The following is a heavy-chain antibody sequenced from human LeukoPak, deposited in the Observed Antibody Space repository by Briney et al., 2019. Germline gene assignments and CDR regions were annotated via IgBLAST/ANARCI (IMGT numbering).Heavy chain of an antibody. CDR1: GGSISSYY. J-gene: IGHJ4*02. V-gene: IGHV4-59*01. Sequence: PSETLSLTCTVSGGSISSYYWSWIRQPPGKGLEWIAYIYYSGSTNYNPSLKSRVTISVETSKNGFSLKLRSVTAADTAVYYCARVTGYRIEDYFDYWGQGTLVTVSS. CDR3: ARVTGYRIEDYFDY. D-gene: IGHD6-13*01. CDR2: IYYSGST.